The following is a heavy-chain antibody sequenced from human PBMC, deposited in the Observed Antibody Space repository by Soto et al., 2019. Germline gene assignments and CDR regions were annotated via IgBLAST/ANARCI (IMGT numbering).Heavy chain of an antibody. CDR2: TYYRSKWYN. V-gene: IGHV6-1*01. CDR1: GDSVSSNSVA. Sequence: SQTLSLTCAISGDSVSSNSVAWNWIRQSPSRGLEWLGRTYYRSKWYNDYAVSVKSRITINPDTSKNQFSLQLNSVTPEDTAVYYCARDSITGTFYYYYGMDVWGQGTTVTVSS. D-gene: IGHD1-7*01. J-gene: IGHJ6*02. CDR3: ARDSITGTFYYYYGMDV.